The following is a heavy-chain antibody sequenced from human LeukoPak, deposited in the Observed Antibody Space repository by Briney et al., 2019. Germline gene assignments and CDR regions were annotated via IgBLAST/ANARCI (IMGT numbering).Heavy chain of an antibody. CDR2: INTNTGNP. V-gene: IGHV7-4-1*02. D-gene: IGHD3-3*01. J-gene: IGHJ6*03. CDR3: ARDGSYYDFWSGYFGYYYYYMDV. Sequence: GASVKVSCKASGYTFTGYYIHWMRQAPGQGLEWMGWINTNTGNPTYAQGFTGRFVFSLDTSVSTAYLQISSLKAEDTAVYYCARDGSYYDFWSGYFGYYYYYMDVWGKGTTVTVSS. CDR1: GYTFTGYY.